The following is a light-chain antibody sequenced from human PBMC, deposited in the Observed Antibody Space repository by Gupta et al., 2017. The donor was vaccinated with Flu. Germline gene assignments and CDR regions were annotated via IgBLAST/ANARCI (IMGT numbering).Light chain of an antibody. CDR2: AGS. Sequence: DIQMTQSPSSLSASVGDRVTITCRASQSISSYLNWYQQKPGKAPKLLIYAGSRSQSGVPSTFSGSRSSADFTLTIISLLPEDFATYYCRQRYSSASTFGQGTKLEIK. V-gene: IGKV1-39*01. CDR1: QSISSY. J-gene: IGKJ1*01. CDR3: RQRYSSAST.